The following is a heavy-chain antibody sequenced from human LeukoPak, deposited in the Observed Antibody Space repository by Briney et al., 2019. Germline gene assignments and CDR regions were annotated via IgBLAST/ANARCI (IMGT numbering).Heavy chain of an antibody. J-gene: IGHJ1*01. CDR2: ISAYNGNT. CDR1: GYTFSNYG. CDR3: ARDSSSWSHAEYFQH. V-gene: IGHV1-18*01. D-gene: IGHD6-13*01. Sequence: ASVKVSCKASGYTFSNYGITWVRQAPGQRLEWMGWISAYNGNTNYAQKLQGRVTMTTDTSTSTAYMELRSLRSDDTAVYYCARDSSSWSHAEYFQHWGQGTLVTVPS.